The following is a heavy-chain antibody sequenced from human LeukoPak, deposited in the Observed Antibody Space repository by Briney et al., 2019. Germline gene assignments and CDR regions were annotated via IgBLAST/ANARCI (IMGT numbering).Heavy chain of an antibody. CDR1: GFTFTSYG. D-gene: IGHD3-22*01. V-gene: IGHV1-18*01. J-gene: IGHJ4*02. Sequence: PQGSLKLSCTASGFTFTSYGISWVRQAPGKGLEWMGCISAYSGNTNYAQHVQGRVTMTTDTSTSTAYMEMSSLKSEDTAVYYCARDSTGDYYSSGYYQPEIFCDYWGQGTLVTVSS. CDR2: ISAYSGNT. CDR3: ARDSTGDYYSSGYYQPEIFCDY.